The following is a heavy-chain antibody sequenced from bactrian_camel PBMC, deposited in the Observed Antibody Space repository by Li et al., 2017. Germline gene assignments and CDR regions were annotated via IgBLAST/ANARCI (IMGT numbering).Heavy chain of an antibody. CDR1: GITYSAYC. Sequence: HVQLVESGGGSVQAGGSLRLSCAASGITYSAYCMGWFRQAPGKERERVAAIDSDGSTGYVDSVRGRFTISKDNAKNTLYLQMTDLQPTDTAVYYSAARPRNGQDCVAAGRYSFGYWGQGTQVTVS. D-gene: IGHD1*01. V-gene: IGHV3S53*01. CDR2: IDSDGST. CDR3: AARPRNGQDCVAAGRYSFGY. J-gene: IGHJ6*01.